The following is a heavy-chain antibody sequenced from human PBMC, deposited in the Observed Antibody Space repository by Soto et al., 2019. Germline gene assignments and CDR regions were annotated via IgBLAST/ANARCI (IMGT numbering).Heavy chain of an antibody. CDR1: GYTFTRSG. CDR2: ISTYNGDT. V-gene: IGHV1-18*01. Sequence: QVQLVQSGAEVKQPGASVKVSCKASGYTFTRSGISWVRQAPGQGLEWMGWISTYNGDTNYAQTFQGRVTMTTDTSTSTVHMEVRSLRSDDTAVYYCAREGVAPYYYCGMDVWGQGTPVTVSS. CDR3: AREGVAPYYYCGMDV. D-gene: IGHD5-12*01. J-gene: IGHJ6*02.